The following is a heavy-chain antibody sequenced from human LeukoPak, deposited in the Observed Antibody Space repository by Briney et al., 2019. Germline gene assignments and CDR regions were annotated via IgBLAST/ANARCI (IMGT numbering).Heavy chain of an antibody. D-gene: IGHD2-15*01. J-gene: IGHJ6*02. CDR2: INTNTGNP. V-gene: IGHV7-4-1*02. CDR1: GYTFTSYY. CDR3: ASRYCSGGSCYTYYYYYGMDV. Sequence: ASVKVSCKASGYTFTSYYMHWVRQAPGQGLEWMGWINTNTGNPTYAQGFTGRFVFSLDTSVSTAYLQISSLKAEDTAVYYCASRYCSGGSCYTYYYYYGMDVWGQGTTVTVSS.